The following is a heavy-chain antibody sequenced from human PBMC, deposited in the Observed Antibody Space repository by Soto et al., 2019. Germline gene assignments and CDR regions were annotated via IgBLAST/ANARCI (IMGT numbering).Heavy chain of an antibody. Sequence: ITGAVGKSVILGGCRSCIKKPPGKGLEWIGHIYNRGSTNYNPSLKSRVTISLDMSKNHFSLKLSSVTAADTAVYYCARGGKPAVGPVGLDPWGQGTLVT. CDR3: ARGGKPAVGPVGLDP. CDR2: IYNRGST. V-gene: IGHV4-4*08. CDR1: KSVILGGC. D-gene: IGHD6-13*01. J-gene: IGHJ5*02.